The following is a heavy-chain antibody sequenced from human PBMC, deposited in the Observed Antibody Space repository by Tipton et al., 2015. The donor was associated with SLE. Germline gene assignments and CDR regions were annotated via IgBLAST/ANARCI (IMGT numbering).Heavy chain of an antibody. D-gene: IGHD6-25*01. CDR2: IYSGGST. J-gene: IGHJ4*02. CDR3: AKGHGSASFDY. CDR1: GFTVSSNY. V-gene: IGHV3-53*01. Sequence: GSLRLSCTVSGFTVSSNYMTWVRQAPGKGLEWVSVIYSGGSTYYTDSVKGRFTISRDSSENTLYLQINTLRAEDTAVYYCAKGHGSASFDYWGQGALVTVSS.